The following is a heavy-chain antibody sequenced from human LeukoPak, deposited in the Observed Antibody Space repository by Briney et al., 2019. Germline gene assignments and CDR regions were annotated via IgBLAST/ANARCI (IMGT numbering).Heavy chain of an antibody. V-gene: IGHV3-30*02. Sequence: GGSLRLSCAASGLTFTSYGMDWVRQAPGKGLEWVATIRYDGSYQWYAESVKGRFTISRDNSKNTLYLQMNSLRAEDTAVYYCARVRGASSSSWYFDYWGQGTLVTVSS. J-gene: IGHJ4*02. CDR1: GLTFTSYG. CDR3: ARVRGASSSSWYFDY. D-gene: IGHD6-13*01. CDR2: IRYDGSYQ.